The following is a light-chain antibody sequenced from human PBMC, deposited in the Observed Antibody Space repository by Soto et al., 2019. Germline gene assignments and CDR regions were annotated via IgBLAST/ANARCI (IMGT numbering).Light chain of an antibody. V-gene: IGKV1-9*01. CDR1: QGISSY. Sequence: IQLTQPPSSLSASVGDRVTITCRASQGISSYLAWYQQKPWKAPKLLIYAASTLQSGVPSRFSGSGAGTDFTLTISSLQPEEFATYYCQQLNSYRTFGQGTKVEIK. CDR3: QQLNSYRT. CDR2: AAS. J-gene: IGKJ1*01.